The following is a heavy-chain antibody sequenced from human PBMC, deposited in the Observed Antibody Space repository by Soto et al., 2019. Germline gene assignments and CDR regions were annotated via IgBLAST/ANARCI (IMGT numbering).Heavy chain of an antibody. CDR3: ASGNYVNYYYYGMDV. CDR2: INPSGGST. J-gene: IGHJ6*02. D-gene: IGHD3-16*01. CDR1: GYTFTSYY. V-gene: IGHV1-46*01. Sequence: EASVKVSCKASGYTFTSYYMHWVRQAPGQGLEWMGIINPSGGSTSYAQKFQGRVTMTRDTSTSTVYMELSSLRSEDTAVYYCASGNYVNYYYYGMDVWGQGTTVTVSS.